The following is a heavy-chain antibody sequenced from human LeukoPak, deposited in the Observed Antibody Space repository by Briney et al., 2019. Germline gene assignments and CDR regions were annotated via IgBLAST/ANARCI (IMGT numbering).Heavy chain of an antibody. CDR3: ARQRSSSWFPYYFDY. Sequence: SQTLSLTCTVSGGSISSGGYYWSWVRQHPGKGLEWIGYIYYSGSTYYNPSLKSRVTISVDTSKNQFSLKLSSVTAADTAVYYYARQRSSSWFPYYFDYWGQGTLVTVSS. V-gene: IGHV4-31*03. CDR1: GGSISSGGYY. CDR2: IYYSGST. D-gene: IGHD6-13*01. J-gene: IGHJ4*02.